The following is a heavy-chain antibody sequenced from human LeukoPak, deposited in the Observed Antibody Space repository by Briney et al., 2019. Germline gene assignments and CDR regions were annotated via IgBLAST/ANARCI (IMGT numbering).Heavy chain of an antibody. CDR3: AKIAAAGTANWFDP. J-gene: IGHJ5*02. CDR1: GYTFTSYD. Sequence: ASVKVSCKASGYTFTSYDINWVRQATGQGLEWMGWMNPNSGITGYAQKFQGRVTMTRNTSISTAYMELSSLRSEDTAVYYCAKIAAAGTANWFDPWGQGTLVTVSS. D-gene: IGHD6-13*01. CDR2: MNPNSGIT. V-gene: IGHV1-8*01.